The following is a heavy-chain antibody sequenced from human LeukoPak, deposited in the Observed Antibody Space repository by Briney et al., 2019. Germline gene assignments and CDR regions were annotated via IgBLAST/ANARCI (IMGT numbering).Heavy chain of an antibody. CDR3: ARDRYCVSTNCPYDC. CDR2: ISVSDDST. Sequence: GGFLRLSCAASGFTSSDYTMNWVRQPPGKGLEWVSGISVSDDSTYYADSVKGRFTISRDKSNNVLHLQMNSLRAEDTAVYYCARDRYCVSTNCPYDCWGQGTPVTVSS. CDR1: GFTSSDYT. V-gene: IGHV3-23*01. D-gene: IGHD2-2*01. J-gene: IGHJ4*02.